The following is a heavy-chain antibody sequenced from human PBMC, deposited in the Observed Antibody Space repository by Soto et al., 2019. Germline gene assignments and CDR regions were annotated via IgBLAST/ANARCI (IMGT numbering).Heavy chain of an antibody. D-gene: IGHD6-6*01. Sequence: GGCLRLSCAASGFTFSSYSVNWVRQAPGKGLEWVSSISSSSSYIYYADSVKGRFTISRDNAKNSLYLQMNSLRAEDTAVYYCARDKRGGSSISYYYGMDVWGQGTTVTVSS. CDR2: ISSSSSYI. J-gene: IGHJ6*02. V-gene: IGHV3-21*01. CDR3: ARDKRGGSSISYYYGMDV. CDR1: GFTFSSYS.